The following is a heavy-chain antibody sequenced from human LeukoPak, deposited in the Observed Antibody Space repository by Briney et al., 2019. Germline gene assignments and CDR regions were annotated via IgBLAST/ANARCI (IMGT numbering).Heavy chain of an antibody. CDR3: ARAGWFRTNNWFDP. V-gene: IGHV1-18*01. CDR1: GYTFTSYG. D-gene: IGHD2-15*01. J-gene: IGHJ5*02. Sequence: GASVRVSCKASGYTFTSYGISWVRQAPGQGLEWMRWISAYNGNTNYAQKLQGRVTMTTDTSTSTAYMELRSLRSDDTAVYYCARAGWFRTNNWFDPWGQGTLVTVSS. CDR2: ISAYNGNT.